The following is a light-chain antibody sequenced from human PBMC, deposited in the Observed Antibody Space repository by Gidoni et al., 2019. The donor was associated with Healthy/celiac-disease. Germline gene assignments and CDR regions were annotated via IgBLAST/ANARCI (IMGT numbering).Light chain of an antibody. Sequence: IVLTQSPGPLSLSPGERATISCRASQIVSSSYLAWYQQKPGQAPRLLIYGASSRATGIPDRFSGSGSGTDFTLTISRLDPEDFAVYYCQQYGSSPGTFGQGTKVEI. J-gene: IGKJ1*01. V-gene: IGKV3-20*01. CDR3: QQYGSSPGT. CDR1: QIVSSSY. CDR2: GAS.